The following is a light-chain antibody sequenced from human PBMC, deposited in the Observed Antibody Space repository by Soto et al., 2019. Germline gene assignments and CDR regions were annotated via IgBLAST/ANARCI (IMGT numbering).Light chain of an antibody. J-gene: IGLJ2*01. CDR3: CPYAGSSVV. CDR2: EGS. V-gene: IGLV2-23*01. Sequence: QSVLTQPASVSGSPGQSITISCTGTSSDVGSYNLVSWYQQHPGKAPKLMIYEGSKRPSGVSNRFSGSKSGYTASLTISGLQAEDEADYYCCPYAGSSVVFGGGTKLTVL. CDR1: SSDVGSYNL.